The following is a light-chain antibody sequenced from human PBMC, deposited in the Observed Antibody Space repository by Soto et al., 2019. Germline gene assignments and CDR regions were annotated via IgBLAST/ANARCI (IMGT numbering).Light chain of an antibody. V-gene: IGLV2-14*01. Sequence: QSVLTQPASVSGSPGQSITIPCTGTSSDVGGYNYVSWHQQHPGKGPKLMIYDVSNRPSGVSKRFSGSKSGNTASLTISGLQAEDEADYYCSSYTSSSAPHYVFGSGTKVTVL. CDR2: DVS. CDR1: SSDVGGYNY. J-gene: IGLJ1*01. CDR3: SSYTSSSAPHYV.